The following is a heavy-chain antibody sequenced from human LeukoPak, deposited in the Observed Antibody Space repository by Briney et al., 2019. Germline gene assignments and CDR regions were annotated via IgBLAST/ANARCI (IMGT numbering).Heavy chain of an antibody. CDR2: ISSSTSYI. D-gene: IGHD5-24*01. J-gene: IGHJ6*03. Sequence: PGGSLRLSCVGSGFIFSRYSMNWVRQAPGQGLEWVSSISSSTSYIYYADSVKGRFTISRDNAKNSLYLQINSLRAEDTAVYYCARGMATIDGYYYYMDVWGKGTTVTVSS. CDR1: GFIFSRYS. CDR3: ARGMATIDGYYYYMDV. V-gene: IGHV3-21*01.